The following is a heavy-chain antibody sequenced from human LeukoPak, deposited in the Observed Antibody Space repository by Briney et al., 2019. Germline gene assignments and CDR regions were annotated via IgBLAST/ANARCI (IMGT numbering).Heavy chain of an antibody. CDR1: GFTFNDYY. D-gene: IGHD6-19*01. CDR3: ARAGRSSSGWYY. J-gene: IGHJ4*02. V-gene: IGHV3-7*01. Sequence: QPGGSLRLSCAASGFTFNDYYMSWVRQAPGKGLEWVANIKQDGSEKYYVDSVKGRFTISRDNAKNSLYLQMNSLRAEDTAVYYCARAGRSSSGWYYWGQGTLVTVSS. CDR2: IKQDGSEK.